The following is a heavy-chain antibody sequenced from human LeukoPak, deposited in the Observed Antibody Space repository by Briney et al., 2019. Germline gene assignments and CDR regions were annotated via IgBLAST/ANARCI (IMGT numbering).Heavy chain of an antibody. J-gene: IGHJ5*02. Sequence: SGESLRLSCAASGFTFSSYWMSWVRQAPGKGLEWVSTISGSGGGTYYADSVKGRFTISRDNSKNTLYLQMNSLRAEDTAVYYCAKEFIVDSGDPWGQGTLVTVSS. D-gene: IGHD3-22*01. V-gene: IGHV3-23*01. CDR1: GFTFSSYW. CDR2: ISGSGGGT. CDR3: AKEFIVDSGDP.